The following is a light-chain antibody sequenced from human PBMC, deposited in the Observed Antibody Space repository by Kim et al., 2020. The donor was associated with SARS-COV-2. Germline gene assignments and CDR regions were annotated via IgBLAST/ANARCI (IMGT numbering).Light chain of an antibody. Sequence: ASVGDRVTITCQASQDITNYLNWYQQKPGKAPKRLIYDASNLETGVPSRFSGSGSGTDFTFTISSLQPEDIATYFCQQYDNLPYTFGQGTKLEI. CDR3: QQYDNLPYT. J-gene: IGKJ2*01. CDR2: DAS. CDR1: QDITNY. V-gene: IGKV1-33*01.